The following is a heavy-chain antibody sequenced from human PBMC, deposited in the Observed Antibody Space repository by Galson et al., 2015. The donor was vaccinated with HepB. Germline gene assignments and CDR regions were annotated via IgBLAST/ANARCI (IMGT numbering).Heavy chain of an antibody. Sequence: SVKVSCKASGYTFTGYCMHWVRQAPGQGLEWMGWINPNSGGTNYAQKFQGWVTMTRDTSISTAYMELSRLRSDDTAVYYCARDGGSGWWGFGYGMDVWGQGTTVTVSS. CDR1: GYTFTGYC. V-gene: IGHV1-2*04. J-gene: IGHJ6*02. CDR2: INPNSGGT. D-gene: IGHD6-19*01. CDR3: ARDGGSGWWGFGYGMDV.